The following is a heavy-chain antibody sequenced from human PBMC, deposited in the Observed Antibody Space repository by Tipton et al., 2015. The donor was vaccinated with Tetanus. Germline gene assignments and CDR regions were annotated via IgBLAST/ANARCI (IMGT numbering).Heavy chain of an antibody. CDR1: GGSFSGYY. J-gene: IGHJ4*02. V-gene: IGHV4-34*01. CDR3: VRANYEFPKKGPFDY. Sequence: TPSLTCAVNGGSFSGYYWSWLRQPPGKGLEWIGEVNRGGTTGSNPSLKSRVSMSVDTSKNQFSLRLTSVTAADTAVYYCVRANYEFPKKGPFDYWGPGSLVIVSS. D-gene: IGHD3/OR15-3a*01. CDR2: VNRGGTT.